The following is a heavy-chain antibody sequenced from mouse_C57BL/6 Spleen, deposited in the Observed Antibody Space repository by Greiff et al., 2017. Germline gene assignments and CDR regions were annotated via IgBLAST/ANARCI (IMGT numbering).Heavy chain of an antibody. CDR1: GYTFTDYE. V-gene: IGHV1-15*01. Sequence: QVQLQQSGAELVRPGASVTLSCKASGYTFTDYEMHWVKQTPVHGLEWIGAIDPETGGTAYNQKFKGKATLTADKSSSTAYMGLRSLTAEYSAVYYCTKAMVTTKGNYFDYGGAGTTLTVSS. CDR3: TKAMVTTKGNYFDY. J-gene: IGHJ2*01. CDR2: IDPETGGT. D-gene: IGHD2-2*01.